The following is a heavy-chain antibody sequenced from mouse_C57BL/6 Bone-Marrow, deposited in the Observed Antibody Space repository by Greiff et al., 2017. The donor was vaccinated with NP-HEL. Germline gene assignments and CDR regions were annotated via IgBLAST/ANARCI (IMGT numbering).Heavy chain of an antibody. D-gene: IGHD2-1*01. V-gene: IGHV3-6*01. Sequence: EVKLQESGPGLVKPSQSLSLTCSVTGYSITSGYYWNWIRQFPGNKLEWMGYISYDGSNNYNPSLKNRISITRDTSKNQFFLKLNSVTTEDTATYYCARDGKGEYFDVWGTGTTVTVSS. J-gene: IGHJ1*03. CDR3: ARDGKGEYFDV. CDR2: ISYDGSN. CDR1: GYSITSGYY.